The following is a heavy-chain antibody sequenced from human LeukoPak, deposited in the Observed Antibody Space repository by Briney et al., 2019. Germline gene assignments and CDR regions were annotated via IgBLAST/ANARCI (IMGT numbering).Heavy chain of an antibody. CDR1: GFTFSSYA. CDR2: ISSSGGST. J-gene: IGHJ4*02. V-gene: IGHV3-23*01. CDR3: AKDRPIDDFWSGYYTSDFDN. D-gene: IGHD3-3*01. Sequence: GGSLSLSCAASGFTFSSYAMSWVRQAPGKGLEWVSAISSSGGSTYYADSVKGRFTISRDNSKNTLYLQMNSLRAEDTAVYYCAKDRPIDDFWSGYYTSDFDNWGQGTLVTVSS.